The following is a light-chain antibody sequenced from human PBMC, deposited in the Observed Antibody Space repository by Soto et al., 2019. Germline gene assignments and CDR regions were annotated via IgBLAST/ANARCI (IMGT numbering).Light chain of an antibody. Sequence: QSALTQPASVSGSPGQSITIYCTGTSSDVGAYNYVSWYQQHQGKAPKLMIYDVSHRPSGVSNRFSASKSGNTASLTISGLQSEDEAHYYCSYYARSNPVVFGGGTKVTVL. CDR2: DVS. J-gene: IGLJ2*01. CDR3: SYYARSNPVV. CDR1: SSDVGAYNY. V-gene: IGLV2-14*01.